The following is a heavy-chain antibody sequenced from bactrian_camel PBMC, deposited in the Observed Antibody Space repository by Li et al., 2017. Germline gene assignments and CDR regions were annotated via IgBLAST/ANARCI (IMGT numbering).Heavy chain of an antibody. D-gene: IGHD1*01. J-gene: IGHJ4*01. CDR1: GFSYIAHY. CDR3: TTAAFGY. V-gene: IGHV3S28*01. Sequence: QLVESGGGLVQPGGSLRLSCVGSGFSYIAHYMGWIRQTPGKDREGVAVVYTGDGTTYADNVKGRFTISRDNAKNTLYLQMISLEPEDTAVYYCTTAAFGYWGQGTQVTVS. CDR2: VYTGDGTT.